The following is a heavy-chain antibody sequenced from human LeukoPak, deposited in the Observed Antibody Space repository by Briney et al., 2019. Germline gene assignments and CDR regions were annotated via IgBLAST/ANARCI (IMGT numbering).Heavy chain of an antibody. Sequence: GGSLRLSCAASGFTFDDYTMHWVRQAPGKGLEWVSLISWDGGSTYYAGSVKGRFTISRDNSKNSLYLQMNSLRTEDTALYYCAKDRGGSSFFTSCAGMDVWGQGTTVTVSS. CDR1: GFTFDDYT. J-gene: IGHJ6*02. CDR3: AKDRGGSSFFTSCAGMDV. CDR2: ISWDGGST. V-gene: IGHV3-43*01. D-gene: IGHD6-13*01.